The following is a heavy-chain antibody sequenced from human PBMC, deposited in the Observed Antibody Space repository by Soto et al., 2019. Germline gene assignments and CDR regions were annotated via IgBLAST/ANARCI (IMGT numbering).Heavy chain of an antibody. J-gene: IGHJ6*02. V-gene: IGHV5-51*01. Sequence: GESLKISCMGSGYKVSTWHNFTSYWIAWVRQMPGEGLEWMGIIYPGDSDTRYSPSFQGQVTISADKSINSVYLQWSSLKASDTATYYCARLGFNYDFLSGYYNDHHYYGIDVWGQGTTVTVSS. D-gene: IGHD3-3*01. CDR1: GYKVSTWHNFTSYW. CDR2: IYPGDSDT. CDR3: ARLGFNYDFLSGYYNDHHYYGIDV.